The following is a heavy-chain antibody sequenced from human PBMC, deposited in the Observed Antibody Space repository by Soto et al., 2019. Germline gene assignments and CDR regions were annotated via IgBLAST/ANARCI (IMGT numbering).Heavy chain of an antibody. D-gene: IGHD5-18*01. Sequence: QVQLVESGGGVVQPGRSLRLSCAASGFTFSSYGMHWVRQAPGKGLQWVAIISFDGKYKYYADSVEGRFTISRDSSKNTLYLQVNSLRAEDTAVYFCAKDSGYTSGPRYYFDYWGHGTLVTVSS. CDR2: ISFDGKYK. V-gene: IGHV3-30*18. CDR1: GFTFSSYG. J-gene: IGHJ4*01. CDR3: AKDSGYTSGPRYYFDY.